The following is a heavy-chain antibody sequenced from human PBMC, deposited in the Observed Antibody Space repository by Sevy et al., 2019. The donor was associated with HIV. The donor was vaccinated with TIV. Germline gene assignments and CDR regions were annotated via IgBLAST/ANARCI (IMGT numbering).Heavy chain of an antibody. V-gene: IGHV4-39*01. Sequence: SENLSLTCSVSGGSISSSRHYWGWVRQSPGRNLEWIGSRFYSGGAYYNPSLQSRVTMSVDTSKNQFSLNVNSVTAADTAVYYCARHPLGNWFDLWGQGILVTVSS. J-gene: IGHJ5*02. D-gene: IGHD3-16*01. CDR2: RFYSGGA. CDR3: ARHPLGNWFDL. CDR1: GGSISSSRHY.